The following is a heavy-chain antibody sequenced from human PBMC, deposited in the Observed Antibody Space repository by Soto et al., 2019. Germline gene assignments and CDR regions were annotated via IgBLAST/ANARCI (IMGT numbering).Heavy chain of an antibody. CDR2: IYHSGST. V-gene: IGHV4-4*02. Sequence: QVQLQESGPGLVKPSGTLSLTCAVSGGSISSSNWWSWVRQPPGKGLEWIGEIYHSGSTNYNPTLKSRVTISGDTSKNKFSMKGSTVTVADTAVYYFARVGPTGRYHYYFDYWGQGTLVTVSS. CDR1: GGSISSSNW. D-gene: IGHD1-26*01. CDR3: ARVGPTGRYHYYFDY. J-gene: IGHJ4*02.